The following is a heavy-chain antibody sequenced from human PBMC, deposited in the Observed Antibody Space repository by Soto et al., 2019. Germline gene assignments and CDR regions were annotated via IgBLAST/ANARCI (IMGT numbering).Heavy chain of an antibody. Sequence: QLGGSLRLSCAASGFTFSSYGMHWVRQAPGKGLEWVAVISYDGSNKYYADSVKGRFTISRDNSKNTLYLQMNSLRAEDTAVYYCAKDDRLVATTLIDYWGQGTLVTVSS. J-gene: IGHJ4*02. CDR2: ISYDGSNK. CDR3: AKDDRLVATTLIDY. V-gene: IGHV3-30*18. D-gene: IGHD5-12*01. CDR1: GFTFSSYG.